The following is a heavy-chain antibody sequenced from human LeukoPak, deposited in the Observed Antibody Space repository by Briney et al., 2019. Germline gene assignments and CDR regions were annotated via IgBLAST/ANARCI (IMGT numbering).Heavy chain of an antibody. J-gene: IGHJ4*02. D-gene: IGHD2-15*01. Sequence: PGGSLRLSCSASGFTFSRYAMHWVRQAPGKGLEYVSAVCSNGGSTYYADSVTGRFTISRDNSKSTLYLHMGSLRAEDTARYYCAKELRCTDGSCKYFESWGQGPLVTVSS. CDR3: AKELRCTDGSCKYFES. CDR1: GFTFSRYA. CDR2: VCSNGGST. V-gene: IGHV3-64*04.